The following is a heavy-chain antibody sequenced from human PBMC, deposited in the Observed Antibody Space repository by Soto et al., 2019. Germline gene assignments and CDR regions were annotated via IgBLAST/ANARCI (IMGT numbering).Heavy chain of an antibody. CDR1: GFTFSSYT. Sequence: VHLVESGGGVVQPGRSLRLSCAASGFTFSSYTMHWVRQAPGKGLECVAIISYDGNKKYYADSVKGRFTISRDNSKNTLSLQMNSLRPEDTAVYYCARDYGSFTYYFYGMDVWGQGTTVTVSS. V-gene: IGHV3-30-3*01. CDR2: ISYDGNKK. J-gene: IGHJ6*02. CDR3: ARDYGSFTYYFYGMDV. D-gene: IGHD3-10*01.